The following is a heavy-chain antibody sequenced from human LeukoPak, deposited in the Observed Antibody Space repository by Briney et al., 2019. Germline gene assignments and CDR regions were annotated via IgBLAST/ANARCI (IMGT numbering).Heavy chain of an antibody. CDR1: GFTFSSYA. V-gene: IGHV3-23*01. D-gene: IGHD3-10*01. CDR2: ISGCGGST. J-gene: IGHJ4*02. Sequence: QPGGSLRLSCAASGFTFSSYAMSWVRQAPGKGLEWVSAISGCGGSTYYADSVKGRFTISRDNSKNTLYLQMNSLRAEDTAVYYCAKRALLGFGELYYFDYWGQGTLVTVSS. CDR3: AKRALLGFGELYYFDY.